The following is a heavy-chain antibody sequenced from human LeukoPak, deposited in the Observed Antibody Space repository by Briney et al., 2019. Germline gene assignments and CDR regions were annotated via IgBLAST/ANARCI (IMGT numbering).Heavy chain of an antibody. CDR3: AKDERHIVVVTAIPYYYYYMDV. CDR1: GFTFSSYG. Sequence: GGSLRLSCAASGFTFSSYGMHWVRQAPGKGLEWVAVISHDGSNKYYADSVKGRFTISRDNSKNTLYLQMNSLRAEDTAVYYCAKDERHIVVVTAIPYYYYYMDVWGKGTTVTVSS. J-gene: IGHJ6*03. D-gene: IGHD2-21*02. V-gene: IGHV3-30*18. CDR2: ISHDGSNK.